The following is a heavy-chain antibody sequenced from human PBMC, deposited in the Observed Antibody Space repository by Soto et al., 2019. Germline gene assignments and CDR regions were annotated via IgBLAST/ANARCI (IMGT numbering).Heavy chain of an antibody. V-gene: IGHV4-30-4*01. D-gene: IGHD3-22*01. J-gene: IGHJ4*02. Sequence: PSETLSLTCTVSGGSISSGDYYWSWIRQPPGKGLEWIGYIYYSGSTYYNPSIKSRVTISVDTSKNQFSLKLSSVTAADTAVYYCARERVVRDSSGDPAYYFDYWGQGTLVTVSS. CDR1: GGSISSGDYY. CDR2: IYYSGST. CDR3: ARERVVRDSSGDPAYYFDY.